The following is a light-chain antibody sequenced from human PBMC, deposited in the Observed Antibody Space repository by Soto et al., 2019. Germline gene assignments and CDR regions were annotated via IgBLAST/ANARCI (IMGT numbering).Light chain of an antibody. Sequence: QSALTQPRSGSGSPGQSVAISCTGTSSDVGTYNFVSWYQQHPGKAPELMIYDVTKRPSGVPDRFSGSKSGNTASLTISGLQAEDEADYYCCSYAGDYTYVFGTGTKVTVL. CDR3: CSYAGDYTYV. CDR2: DVT. CDR1: SSDVGTYNF. V-gene: IGLV2-11*01. J-gene: IGLJ1*01.